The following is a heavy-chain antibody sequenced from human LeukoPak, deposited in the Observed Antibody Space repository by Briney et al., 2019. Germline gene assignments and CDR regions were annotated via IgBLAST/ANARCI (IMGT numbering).Heavy chain of an antibody. CDR1: GFTFSSYW. CDR3: ARGVPTGIDYFDY. V-gene: IGHV3-7*01. Sequence: GGSLRLSCAASGFTFSSYWMTWVRQAPGKGLEWVANIKQEGSEKYYVDSVKDRFTISRDNAKNSLSLQMNSLRDEDTAVYYCARGVPTGIDYFDYWGQGTLVTVSS. CDR2: IKQEGSEK. D-gene: IGHD1-1*01. J-gene: IGHJ4*02.